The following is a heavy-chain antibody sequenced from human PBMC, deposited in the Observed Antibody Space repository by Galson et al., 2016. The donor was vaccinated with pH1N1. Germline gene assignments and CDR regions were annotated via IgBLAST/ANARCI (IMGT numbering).Heavy chain of an antibody. CDR1: EYTFIGYY. CDR2: INPNNGDT. Sequence: SVKVSCKASEYTFIGYYIHWMRQAPGHGLAWMGRINPNNGDTHYAQNFQGRVTMTRDTSISTAYMELNSLRSDDTAVYYCARVNTYDSSGYYPFDYWGQGTLVTVSS. J-gene: IGHJ4*02. CDR3: ARVNTYDSSGYYPFDY. V-gene: IGHV1-2*06. D-gene: IGHD3-22*01.